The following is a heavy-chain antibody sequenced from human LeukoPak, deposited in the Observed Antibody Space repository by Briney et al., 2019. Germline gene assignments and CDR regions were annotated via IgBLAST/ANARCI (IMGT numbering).Heavy chain of an antibody. D-gene: IGHD1-26*01. Sequence: SETLSLTCTVSGGSISSRSYYWGWIRQPPGKGLEWIGSVYYSGSTYYNPSLQSRVTISVDTSKNQFSLQLTSVTAADTAAYYCARQTWGGNYHPYYFDYWGQGTLVPVSS. CDR3: ARQTWGGNYHPYYFDY. J-gene: IGHJ4*02. CDR1: GGSISSRSYY. V-gene: IGHV4-39*01. CDR2: VYYSGST.